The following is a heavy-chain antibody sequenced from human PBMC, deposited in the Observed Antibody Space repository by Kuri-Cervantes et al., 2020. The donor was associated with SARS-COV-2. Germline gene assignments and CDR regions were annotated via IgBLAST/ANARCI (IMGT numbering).Heavy chain of an antibody. CDR1: GFSLSTSGMC. CDR3: ARFPAARVSNDY. V-gene: IGHV2-70*11. CDR2: IDWDDDK. Sequence: SGPTLVKTTQTLPLTCTFSGFSLSTSGMCVSWIRQPPGKALEWLARIDWDDDKYYSTSLKTRLTISKDTSKNQVVLTMTNMDPVDTATYYCARFPAARVSNDYWGQGTLVTVSS. D-gene: IGHD6-6*01. J-gene: IGHJ4*02.